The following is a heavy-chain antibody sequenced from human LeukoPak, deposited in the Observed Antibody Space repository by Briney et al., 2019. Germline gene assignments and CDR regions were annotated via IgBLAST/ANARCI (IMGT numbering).Heavy chain of an antibody. CDR2: ISYDGSNK. V-gene: IGHV3-30-3*01. CDR3: ARETGSAIGSTDFDY. D-gene: IGHD4-17*01. Sequence: GRSLRLSCAASGFTFSSYAMHWVRQAPGKGLEWVAVISYDGSNKYYADSVKGRLTISRDYSKNTLYLQMNSLRAEDTAVYYCARETGSAIGSTDFDYWGQGTLVTVSS. J-gene: IGHJ4*02. CDR1: GFTFSSYA.